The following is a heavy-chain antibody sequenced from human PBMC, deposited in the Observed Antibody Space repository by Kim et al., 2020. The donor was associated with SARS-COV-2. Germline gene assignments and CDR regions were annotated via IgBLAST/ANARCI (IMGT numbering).Heavy chain of an antibody. D-gene: IGHD6-19*01. V-gene: IGHV3-15*01. CDR1: RFTFSNAW. CDR3: TTFPVRGLSAFDI. Sequence: GGSLRLSCAGSRFTFSNAWLSWVRQPPGKGLEWVGHIKSKADGGTTDYAAPVKGRFTISRDDSKNTLFLHMSSLQSEDTAVYYCTTFPVRGLSAFDIWG. J-gene: IGHJ3*02. CDR2: IKSKADGGTT.